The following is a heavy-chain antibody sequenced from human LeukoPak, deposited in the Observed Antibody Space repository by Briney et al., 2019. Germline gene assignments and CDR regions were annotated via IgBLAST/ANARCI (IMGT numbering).Heavy chain of an antibody. V-gene: IGHV4-59*01. J-gene: IGHJ4*02. Sequence: SETLSLTCTVSGGSISSYYWSWIRQPPGKGLEWIGYMYYRGNTNYDPSLKSRVTISIDTPNNQFSLKLSSVTAADTAVYYCASGTTVSRALDYWGQGTLVTVSS. CDR2: MYYRGNT. CDR1: GGSISSYY. CDR3: ASGTTVSRALDY. D-gene: IGHD4-17*01.